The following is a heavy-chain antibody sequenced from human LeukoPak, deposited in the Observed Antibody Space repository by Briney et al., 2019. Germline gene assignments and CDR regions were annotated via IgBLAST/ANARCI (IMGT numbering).Heavy chain of an antibody. D-gene: IGHD2-8*01. J-gene: IGHJ6*02. Sequence: GRSLRLSCAASGFTFSGYGMHWVRQAPGKGLEWVAVISYDGHNEYYADSVKGRFTISRDNSKNTVYVQMNSLRAEDTAVYYCAKGVGYGGMDVWGQGTTVTVSS. V-gene: IGHV3-30*18. CDR3: AKGVGYGGMDV. CDR1: GFTFSGYG. CDR2: ISYDGHNE.